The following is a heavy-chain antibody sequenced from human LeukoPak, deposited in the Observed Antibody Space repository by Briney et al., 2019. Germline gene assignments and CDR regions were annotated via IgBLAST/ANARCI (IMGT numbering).Heavy chain of an antibody. CDR3: ARGLFLPFDY. J-gene: IGHJ4*02. V-gene: IGHV4-38-2*02. Sequence: SETLSLTCTVSGYSISSGYYWGWIRQPPGKGLEWIGSIYHSGSTYYNPSLKSRVTISVDTSTNQFSLKPSSVTAADTAVYFCARGLFLPFDYWGQGTLVTVSS. D-gene: IGHD2/OR15-2a*01. CDR1: GYSISSGYY. CDR2: IYHSGST.